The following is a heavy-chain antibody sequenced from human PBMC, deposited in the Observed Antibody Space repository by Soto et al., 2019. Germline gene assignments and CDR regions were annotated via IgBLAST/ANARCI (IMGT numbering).Heavy chain of an antibody. J-gene: IGHJ6*03. CDR2: IYYSGST. D-gene: IGHD6-13*01. V-gene: IGHV4-39*01. Sequence: SETLSLTCTVSGGSISSSSYYWGWIRQPPGKGLEWIGSIYYSGSTYYNPSLKSRVTISVDTSKNQFSLKLSSVTAADAAVYYCARLISGYSSTGYYYYYMDVWGKGTTVTVSS. CDR1: GGSISSSSYY. CDR3: ARLISGYSSTGYYYYYMDV.